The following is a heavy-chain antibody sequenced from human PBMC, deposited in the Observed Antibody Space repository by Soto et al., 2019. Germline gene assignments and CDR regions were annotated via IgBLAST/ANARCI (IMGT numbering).Heavy chain of an antibody. CDR3: ARDARNADYDY. CDR1: GFTFSSHA. V-gene: IGHV3-48*02. CDR2: IHSIRSII. J-gene: IGHJ4*02. Sequence: EVQLVESGGGLVQPGGSLRLSCAVSGFTFSSHAMNWVRQAPGKGLEWVAYIHSIRSIIYYADSVKGRFTISRDNAKNSLYLHMDSLRDEDTAVYYCARDARNADYDYWGLGTLVTVSS. D-gene: IGHD3-16*01.